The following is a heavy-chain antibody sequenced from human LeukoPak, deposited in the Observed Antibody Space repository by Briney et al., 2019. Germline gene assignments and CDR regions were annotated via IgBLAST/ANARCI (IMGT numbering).Heavy chain of an antibody. D-gene: IGHD2-15*01. CDR1: GFTFSSYA. J-gene: IGHJ4*02. CDR3: ARDSIQHCGGGTCSDY. Sequence: GGSLRLSCAASGFTFSSYAMSWVRQAPGKGLEWVSTISGSGAYTYYADSVKGRFTISRDNSKNTLYLQMNSLRAEDTAVYYCARDSIQHCGGGTCSDYWGQGTLVTVSS. V-gene: IGHV3-23*01. CDR2: ISGSGAYT.